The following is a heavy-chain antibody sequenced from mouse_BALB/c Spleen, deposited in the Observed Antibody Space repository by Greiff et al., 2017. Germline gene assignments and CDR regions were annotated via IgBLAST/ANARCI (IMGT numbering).Heavy chain of an antibody. J-gene: IGHJ4*01. D-gene: IGHD2-4*01. V-gene: IGHV1S137*01. CDR1: GYTFTDYA. CDR3: ARAITTDYYAMDY. Sequence: QVQLKESGAELVRPGVSVKISCKGSGYTFTDYAMHWVKQSHAKSLEWIGVISTYYGDASYNQKFKGKATMTVDKSSSTAYMELARLTSEDSAIYYCARAITTDYYAMDYWGQGTSVTVSS. CDR2: ISTYYGDA.